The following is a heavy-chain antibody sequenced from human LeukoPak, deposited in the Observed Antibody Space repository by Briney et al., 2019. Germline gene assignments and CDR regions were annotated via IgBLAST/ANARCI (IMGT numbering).Heavy chain of an antibody. V-gene: IGHV4-39*07. D-gene: IGHD2-2*01. CDR3: ARRVPAAWNWFDP. J-gene: IGHJ5*02. CDR2: IYYSGST. Sequence: SETLSLTCTVSGGSISSSSYYWGWIRQPPGKGLEWIVSIYYSGSTYHNPSLKSRVTISVDTSKNQFSLKLSSVTAADTAVYYCARRVPAAWNWFDPWGQGTLVTVSS. CDR1: GGSISSSSYY.